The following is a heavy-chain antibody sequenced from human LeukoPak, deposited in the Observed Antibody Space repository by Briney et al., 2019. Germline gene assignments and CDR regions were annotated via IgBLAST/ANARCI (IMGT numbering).Heavy chain of an antibody. J-gene: IGHJ4*02. V-gene: IGHV4-38-2*01. CDR3: ARYGYCSSTSCYREGFDY. CDR1: GYSISSGYY. D-gene: IGHD2-2*02. CDR2: IYHSGST. Sequence: SETLSLTCAVSGYSISSGYYWGWIRQPPGKGLEWIGSIYHSGSTYYNPSLKSRVTISVDTSKNQVSLKLSSVTAADTAVYYCARYGYCSSTSCYREGFDYWGQGTLVTVSS.